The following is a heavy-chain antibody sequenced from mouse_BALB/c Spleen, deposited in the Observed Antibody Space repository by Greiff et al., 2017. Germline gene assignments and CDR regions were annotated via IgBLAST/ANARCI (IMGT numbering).Heavy chain of an antibody. J-gene: IGHJ4*01. Sequence: DVQLQESGAELVKPGASVKLSCTASGFNIKDTYMHWVKQRPEQGLEWIGRIDPANGNTKYDPKFQGKATITADTSSNTAYLQLSSLTSEDTAVYYCARSIYYGSYAMDYWGQGTSVTVSS. V-gene: IGHV14-3*02. CDR3: ARSIYYGSYAMDY. CDR2: IDPANGNT. D-gene: IGHD2-2*01. CDR1: GFNIKDTY.